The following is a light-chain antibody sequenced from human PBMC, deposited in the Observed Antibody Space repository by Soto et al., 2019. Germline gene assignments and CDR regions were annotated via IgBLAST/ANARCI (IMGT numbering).Light chain of an antibody. CDR2: DVS. Sequence: EIVLTQSPVTLSLSPGERATLSCRASQSVDSYLAWYQQKAGQAPRLLIYDVSKRATGIPARFSGSGSGTHFTLTISSLEPVDFEVYYCQQRNDWQVTFGQGTRLEIK. CDR1: QSVDSY. CDR3: QQRNDWQVT. J-gene: IGKJ5*01. V-gene: IGKV3-11*01.